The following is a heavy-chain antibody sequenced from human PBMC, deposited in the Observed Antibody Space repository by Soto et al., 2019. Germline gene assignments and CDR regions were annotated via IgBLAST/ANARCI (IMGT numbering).Heavy chain of an antibody. V-gene: IGHV3-7*01. D-gene: IGHD6-13*01. Sequence: GGSLRLSCAASGFTFSSYWMSWVRQAPGKGLEWVANIKQDGSEKYYVDSVKGRFTISRDNAKNSLYLQMNSLRAEDTAVYYCARDGDYSSSWSGYWGQGTLVTVSS. CDR3: ARDGDYSSSWSGY. CDR1: GFTFSSYW. J-gene: IGHJ4*02. CDR2: IKQDGSEK.